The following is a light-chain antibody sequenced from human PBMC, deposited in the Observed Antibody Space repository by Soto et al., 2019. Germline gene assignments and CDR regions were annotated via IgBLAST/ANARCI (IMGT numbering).Light chain of an antibody. V-gene: IGKV3-20*01. Sequence: EIVLTQSPGTLSLSPGERATLSCRASPIVSSGYLAWFQQKPGQAPRLLIFGASSRAAGTPDRLSGSGSGTDFSLTISRLEPEDFAVYYCQQYGSSPTWAFGQGTKVDIK. CDR2: GAS. CDR3: QQYGSSPTWA. CDR1: PIVSSGY. J-gene: IGKJ1*01.